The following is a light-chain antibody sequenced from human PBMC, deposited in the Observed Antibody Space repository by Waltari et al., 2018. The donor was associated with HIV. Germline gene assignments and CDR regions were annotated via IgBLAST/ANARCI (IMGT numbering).Light chain of an antibody. J-gene: IGKJ1*01. CDR3: HQYASFSGT. Sequence: DIRLTQSPSTLSASAGDRVAITCRAGQNVGAFLAWYQQKPGKPPKLLIFQASIFEGGVPSTFSGSVSGSDFTLTINGLQSEDFATYYCHQYASFSGTFGQGTKVEL. V-gene: IGKV1-5*03. CDR2: QAS. CDR1: QNVGAF.